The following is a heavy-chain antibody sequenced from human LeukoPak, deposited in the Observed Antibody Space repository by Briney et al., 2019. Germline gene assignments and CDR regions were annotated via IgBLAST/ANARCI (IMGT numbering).Heavy chain of an antibody. D-gene: IGHD6-13*01. Sequence: SETLSLTCTVSGGSISSSSYYWSWIRQPAGKGLEWIGRIYTSGSTNYNPSLKSRVTISVDTSKNQFSLKLSSVTAADTAVYYCARAGKEIAALYYYYYYYMDVWGKGTTVTVSS. CDR3: ARAGKEIAALYYYYYYYMDV. J-gene: IGHJ6*03. CDR1: GGSISSSSYY. V-gene: IGHV4-61*02. CDR2: IYTSGST.